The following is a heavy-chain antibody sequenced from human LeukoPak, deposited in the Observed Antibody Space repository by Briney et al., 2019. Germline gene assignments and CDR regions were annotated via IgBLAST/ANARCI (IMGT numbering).Heavy chain of an antibody. CDR2: ILLDATKE. J-gene: IGHJ4*02. CDR1: GFTFNKYA. CDR3: ARKYTTSYYSIDY. D-gene: IGHD2-2*01. V-gene: IGHV3-30*01. Sequence: GGSLRLSCAASGFTFNKYAMHWARQAPGTGLDWVAFILLDATKEHYADSVKGRFTISRDNTKQTVYLQMNKLKPKDTAIYYCARKYTTSYYSIDYWGQGTLVTVSS.